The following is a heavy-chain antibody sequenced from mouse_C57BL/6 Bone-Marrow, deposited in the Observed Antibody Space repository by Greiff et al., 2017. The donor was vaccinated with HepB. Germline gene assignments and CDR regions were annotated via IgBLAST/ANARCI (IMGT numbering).Heavy chain of an antibody. CDR3: ARLNYYGSSLSWFAY. Sequence: EVKLVESEGGLVQPGSSMKLSCTASGFTFSDYYMAWVRQVPEKGLEWVANINYDGSSTYYLDSLKSRFIISRDNAKNILYLQMSSLKSEDTATYDCARLNYYGSSLSWFAYWGQGTLVTVSA. V-gene: IGHV5-16*01. D-gene: IGHD1-1*01. CDR1: GFTFSDYY. J-gene: IGHJ3*01. CDR2: INYDGSST.